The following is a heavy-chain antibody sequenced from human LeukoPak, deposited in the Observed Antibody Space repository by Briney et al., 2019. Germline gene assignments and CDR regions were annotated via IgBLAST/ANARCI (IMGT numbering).Heavy chain of an antibody. CDR1: GGSISSYY. J-gene: IGHJ4*02. D-gene: IGHD3-22*01. CDR2: IYYRGST. V-gene: IGHV4-59*01. CDR3: ARLSGYSSGHYYSDY. Sequence: SETLSLTCTVSGGSISSYYWSWIRQPPGKGLEWIGYIYYRGSTNYNPSLKSRVTISVDTSKNQFSLKLSSVIAADTAVYYCARLSGYSSGHYYSDYWGQGTLVTVSS.